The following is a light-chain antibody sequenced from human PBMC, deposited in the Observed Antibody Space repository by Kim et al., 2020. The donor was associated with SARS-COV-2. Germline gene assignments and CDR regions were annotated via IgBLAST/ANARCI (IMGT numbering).Light chain of an antibody. CDR3: QQYNNWPDMYN. Sequence: EIVMTQSPATLSVSPGERATLSCRASQSVSSNLAWYQQKPGQAPRLLIYGASTRATGIPARFSGSGSGTEFTLTISSLQSEDFAVYYCQQYNNWPDMYNFGQGTKLEI. J-gene: IGKJ2*01. V-gene: IGKV3-15*01. CDR1: QSVSSN. CDR2: GAS.